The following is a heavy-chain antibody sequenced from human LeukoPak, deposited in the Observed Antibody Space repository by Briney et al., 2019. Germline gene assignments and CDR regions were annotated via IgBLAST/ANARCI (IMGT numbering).Heavy chain of an antibody. Sequence: IPPETLSLTCSLSGASLSSSYWSWIRQPAGKGLEWIGQIMIGGNTDYNPSLKSRLTISLDTSKNQFSLKLNSMTAADTAVYYCARGGYNYGYIYWGQGTLVTVSS. CDR2: IMIGGNT. D-gene: IGHD5-18*01. CDR3: ARGGYNYGYIY. J-gene: IGHJ4*02. CDR1: GASLSSSY. V-gene: IGHV4-4*07.